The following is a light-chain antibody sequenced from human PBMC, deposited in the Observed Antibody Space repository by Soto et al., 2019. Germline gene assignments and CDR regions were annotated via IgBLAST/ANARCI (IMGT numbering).Light chain of an antibody. V-gene: IGKV3-20*01. Sequence: EIVLTQSPGTLSLSPGERATLSCRASQSVSSSYLAWYQQKPGQAPRLLIYGASSRATGIPHRFSGSGSGTDFTLTISRLEPEDFAVYYCQQYGSSPRITFGGGTKVEIK. CDR3: QQYGSSPRIT. J-gene: IGKJ4*01. CDR2: GAS. CDR1: QSVSSSY.